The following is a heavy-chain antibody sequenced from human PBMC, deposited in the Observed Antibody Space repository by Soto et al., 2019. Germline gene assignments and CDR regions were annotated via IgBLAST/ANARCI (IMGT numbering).Heavy chain of an antibody. D-gene: IGHD3-16*01. CDR3: ARGGTPIDY. J-gene: IGHJ4*02. CDR1: GGSISSYY. CDR2: IYYSGST. Sequence: SETLSLTCTVSGGSISSYYWSWIRQPPGKGLEWIGYIYYSGSTNHNPSLKSRVTITVDTSKNQFSLKLSSVTAADTAVYYCARGGTPIDYWGQGTLVTVSS. V-gene: IGHV4-59*01.